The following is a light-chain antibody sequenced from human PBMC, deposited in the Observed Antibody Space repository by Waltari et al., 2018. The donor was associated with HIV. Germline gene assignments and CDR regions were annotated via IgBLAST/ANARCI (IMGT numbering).Light chain of an antibody. J-gene: IGKJ5*01. CDR2: DAS. CDR1: QSVSSY. V-gene: IGKV3-11*01. Sequence: EIVLTQSPATLSLFRGERATLSCRASQSVSSYLAWYQQKPGQAPRLLIYDASNRATGIPARFSGSGSGTDFTLTINSLEPEDFAVYYCQQRSDWPPITFGQGTRLEIK. CDR3: QQRSDWPPIT.